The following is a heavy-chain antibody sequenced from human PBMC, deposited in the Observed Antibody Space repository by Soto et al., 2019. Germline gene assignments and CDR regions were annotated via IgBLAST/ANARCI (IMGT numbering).Heavy chain of an antibody. CDR3: ARREIQGPIDY. CDR2: IYYSGTT. J-gene: IGHJ4*02. V-gene: IGHV4-28*01. CDR1: GYSISSSNW. Sequence: QVQLQESVQGLVKPSDTLSLTCAVSGYSISSSNWWGWIRQPPGKGLEWIGYIYYSGTTYYNPSLKSRVTMSVDTSKNQFSLKLTSVTAVDTAVYYCARREIQGPIDYWGQGTLVTVSS. D-gene: IGHD1-26*01.